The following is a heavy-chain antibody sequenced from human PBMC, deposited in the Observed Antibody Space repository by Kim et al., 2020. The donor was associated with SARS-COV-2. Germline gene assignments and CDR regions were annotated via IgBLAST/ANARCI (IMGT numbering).Heavy chain of an antibody. CDR1: GGSFSGYY. CDR2: INHSGST. V-gene: IGHV4-34*01. CDR3: ARGYSGYENYFDY. J-gene: IGHJ4*02. Sequence: SETLSLTCAVYGGSFSGYYWSWIRQPPGKGLEWIGEINHSGSTNYNPSLKSRVTISVDTSKNQFSLKLSPVTAADTAVYYCARGYSGYENYFDYWGQGTLVTVSS. D-gene: IGHD5-12*01.